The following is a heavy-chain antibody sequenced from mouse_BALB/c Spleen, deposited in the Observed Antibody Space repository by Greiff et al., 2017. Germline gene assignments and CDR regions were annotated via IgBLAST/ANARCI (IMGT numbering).Heavy chain of an antibody. Sequence: EVKLMESGGGLVQPGGSLRLSCATSGFTFTDYYMSWVRQPPGKALEWLGFIRNKANGYTTEYSASVKGRFTISRDNSQSILYLQMNTLRAEDSATYYCARDMGFAYWGQGTLVTGSA. CDR3: ARDMGFAY. CDR1: GFTFTDYY. J-gene: IGHJ3*01. CDR2: IRNKANGYTT. V-gene: IGHV7-3*02.